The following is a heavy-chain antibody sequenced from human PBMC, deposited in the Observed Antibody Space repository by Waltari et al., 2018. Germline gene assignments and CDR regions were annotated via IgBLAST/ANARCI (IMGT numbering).Heavy chain of an antibody. CDR1: GYTFTSSD. Sequence: QVQLVQSGAEVKKPGASVKVSCKASGYTFTSSDINWVRQATGQGLEWMGWMNPNSGNTGDAQKFQGRVTMTRNTSISTAYMELSSLRSEDTAVYYCARTQPLVPRDAFDIWGQGTMVTVSS. V-gene: IGHV1-8*01. CDR2: MNPNSGNT. CDR3: ARTQPLVPRDAFDI. J-gene: IGHJ3*02. D-gene: IGHD6-13*01.